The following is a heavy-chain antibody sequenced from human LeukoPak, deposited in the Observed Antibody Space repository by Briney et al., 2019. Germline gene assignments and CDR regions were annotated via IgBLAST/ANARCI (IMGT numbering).Heavy chain of an antibody. V-gene: IGHV3-48*04. Sequence: GGSLRLSCAASGFIFNSYNMNWVRQAPGKGLEWVSYISDSGVTIYYADSVKGRSTISRDNAKNTLYLQMNSLRAEDTAVYYCARINWNDVGAFDIWGQGTMVTVSS. D-gene: IGHD1-1*01. CDR3: ARINWNDVGAFDI. CDR2: ISDSGVTI. CDR1: GFIFNSYN. J-gene: IGHJ3*02.